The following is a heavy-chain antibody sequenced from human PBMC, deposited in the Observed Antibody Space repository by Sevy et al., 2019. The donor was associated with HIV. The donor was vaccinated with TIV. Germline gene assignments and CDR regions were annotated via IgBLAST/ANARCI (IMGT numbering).Heavy chain of an antibody. CDR1: GFSLSTSGVG. Sequence: SGPTLVNPTQTLTLTCTFSGFSLSTSGVGVGWIRQPPGKALEWLALIYWDDDKRYSPSLKSRLTITKDTSKNQVVLTMTNMDPVDTATYYCAHKNRSTSWTLYYYYGMDVWGQGTTVTVSS. J-gene: IGHJ6*02. CDR2: IYWDDDK. V-gene: IGHV2-5*02. CDR3: AHKNRSTSWTLYYYYGMDV. D-gene: IGHD2-2*01.